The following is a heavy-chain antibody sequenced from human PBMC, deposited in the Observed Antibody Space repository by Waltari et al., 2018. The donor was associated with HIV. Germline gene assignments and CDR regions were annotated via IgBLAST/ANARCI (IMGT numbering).Heavy chain of an antibody. Sequence: QVQLVESGGGVVQPGRSLRLSCAASGFTFSSYAMHWVRQAPDKGLGWVAVISDDGSIKFYADSVRGRFTISRDNSKNTLYLQMNSLRAEDTAVYYCAREVVIVATIYFDYWGQGTLVTVSS. J-gene: IGHJ4*02. CDR3: AREVVIVATIYFDY. CDR1: GFTFSSYA. D-gene: IGHD5-12*01. CDR2: ISDDGSIK. V-gene: IGHV3-30*04.